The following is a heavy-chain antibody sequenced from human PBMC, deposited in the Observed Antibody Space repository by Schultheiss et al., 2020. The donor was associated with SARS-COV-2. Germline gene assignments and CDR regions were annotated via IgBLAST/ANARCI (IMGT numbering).Heavy chain of an antibody. V-gene: IGHV1-2*02. CDR1: GYAFTNYY. Sequence: ASVKVSCKASGYAFTNYYMHWVRQAPGQGLEWMGWINPNSGGTNYAQKFQGRVTMTRDTSISTAYMELSRLRSDDTAVYYCARGVIYYDSSGLPGGNDYWGQGTLVTVSS. CDR3: ARGVIYYDSSGLPGGNDY. CDR2: INPNSGGT. D-gene: IGHD3-22*01. J-gene: IGHJ4*02.